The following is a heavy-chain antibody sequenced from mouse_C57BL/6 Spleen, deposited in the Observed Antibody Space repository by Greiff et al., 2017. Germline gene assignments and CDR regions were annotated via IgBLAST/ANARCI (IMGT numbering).Heavy chain of an antibody. D-gene: IGHD2-1*01. J-gene: IGHJ4*01. CDR1: GFTFSSYA. V-gene: IGHV5-4*01. CDR3: ARDNGNWAIDY. Sequence: EVKLVESGGGLVKPGGSLKLSCAASGFTFSSYAMSWVRQTPEKRLEWVATISDGGSYTYYPDNVKGRFTISRDNAKNNLYLQMSHLKSEDTAMYYCARDNGNWAIDYWGQGTSVTVSS. CDR2: ISDGGSYT.